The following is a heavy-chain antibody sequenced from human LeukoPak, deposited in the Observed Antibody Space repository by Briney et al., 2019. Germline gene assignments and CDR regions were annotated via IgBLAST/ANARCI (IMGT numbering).Heavy chain of an antibody. V-gene: IGHV1-2*02. Sequence: ASVKVSCKASGYTFTGYYMHWVRQAPGQGLEWMGWINPNSGGTNYAQKFQGRVTMTRDTSISTAYMELSRLGSDDTAVYYCATLYSSSWSDYYYYGMDVWGQGTTVTVSS. D-gene: IGHD6-13*01. CDR1: GYTFTGYY. CDR3: ATLYSSSWSDYYYYGMDV. J-gene: IGHJ6*02. CDR2: INPNSGGT.